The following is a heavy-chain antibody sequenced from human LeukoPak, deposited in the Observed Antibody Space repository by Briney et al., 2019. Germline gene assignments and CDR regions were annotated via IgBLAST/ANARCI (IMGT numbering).Heavy chain of an antibody. CDR1: GYTFTSYG. V-gene: IGHV1-18*01. CDR2: ISAYNGNT. J-gene: IGHJ4*02. D-gene: IGHD1-26*01. Sequence: WASVKVSCKASGYTFTSYGISWVRQAPGQGLEWMGWISAYNGNTNYAQKLQGRVTMATDTSTSTAYMELRSLRSDDTAVYYCARDKELNLFDYWGQGTLVTVSS. CDR3: ARDKELNLFDY.